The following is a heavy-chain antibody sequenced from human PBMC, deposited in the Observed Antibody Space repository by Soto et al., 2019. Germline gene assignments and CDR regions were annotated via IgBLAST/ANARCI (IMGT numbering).Heavy chain of an antibody. D-gene: IGHD1-1*01. CDR3: ARDQLEGNGFDP. Sequence: QLQLQESGSGLVRPSQTLSLTCAVSGGSISSGGYSWNWIRQPSGKRLEWIGYIYHSGSNLYNPSLKGRVTISVDKSKNQFSLKLTSVTAADTAVYYCARDQLEGNGFDPWGQGTLVTVSS. CDR1: GGSISSGGYS. V-gene: IGHV4-30-2*01. J-gene: IGHJ5*02. CDR2: IYHSGSN.